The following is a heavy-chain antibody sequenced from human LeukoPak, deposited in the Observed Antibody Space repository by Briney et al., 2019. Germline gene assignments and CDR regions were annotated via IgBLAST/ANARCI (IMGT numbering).Heavy chain of an antibody. CDR1: GDSASSGSYY. Sequence: PSETLSLTCTVSGDSASSGSYYWGWLRQPPGKGLEWIGSVYYGGNTYSNPSLTSRLTISKDTSRNQISLKLSSVAVADTAVYYCARGNSYGSPTLDHWGQGTLVTVSS. CDR3: ARGNSYGSPTLDH. V-gene: IGHV4-39*07. CDR2: VYYGGNT. D-gene: IGHD5-18*01. J-gene: IGHJ4*02.